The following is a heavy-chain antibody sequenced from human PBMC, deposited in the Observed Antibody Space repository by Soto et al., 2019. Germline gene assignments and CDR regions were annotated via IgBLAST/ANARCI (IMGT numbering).Heavy chain of an antibody. J-gene: IGHJ6*02. V-gene: IGHV1-69*04. CDR3: ARFRGSYGMDV. CDR1: GYTFTSYD. D-gene: IGHD3-10*01. CDR2: IIPILGIA. Sequence: SVKVSCKASGYTFTSYDISWVRQAPGQGLEWMGRIIPILGIANYAQKFQGRVTITADKSTSTAYMELSSLRSEDTAVYYCARFRGSYGMDVWGQGTTVTVSS.